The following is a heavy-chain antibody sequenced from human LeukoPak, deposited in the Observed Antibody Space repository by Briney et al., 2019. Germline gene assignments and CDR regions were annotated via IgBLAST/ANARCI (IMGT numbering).Heavy chain of an antibody. CDR3: ARDGRDYVWGSYRFLSYFDY. Sequence: SVKVSCKASGYTFTGYYMHWVRQAPGQGLEWMGWINPNSGGTNYAQKFQGRVTMTRDTSISTAYMELSRLRSDDTAVYYCARDGRDYVWGSYRFLSYFDYWGQGTLVTVSS. CDR1: GYTFTGYY. CDR2: INPNSGGT. J-gene: IGHJ4*02. V-gene: IGHV1-2*02. D-gene: IGHD3-16*02.